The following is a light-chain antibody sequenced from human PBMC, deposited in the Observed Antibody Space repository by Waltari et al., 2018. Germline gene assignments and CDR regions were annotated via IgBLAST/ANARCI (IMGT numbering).Light chain of an antibody. V-gene: IGLV1-40*01. Sequence: QSVLTQQPSVSGAPGQSVHISCTGSDSNIGAGYAVHWYQQLPGIAPRLIIFDNTHRASGVPDRFSGTKFGTSASLAINGLRAEDEADYYCQACDSTFGVVFGGGTKLTVL. CDR1: DSNIGAGYA. J-gene: IGLJ2*01. CDR2: DNT. CDR3: QACDSTFGVV.